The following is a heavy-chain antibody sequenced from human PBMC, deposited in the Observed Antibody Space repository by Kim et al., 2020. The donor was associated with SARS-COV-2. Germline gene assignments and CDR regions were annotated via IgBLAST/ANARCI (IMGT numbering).Heavy chain of an antibody. Sequence: NHTPSLRSRVTISVDTSKNQFSRRLSAVTAADTATYYCARGQLWSSRTFDFWGQGTLVAVSS. D-gene: IGHD5-18*01. V-gene: IGHV4-59*09. J-gene: IGHJ4*02. CDR3: ARGQLWSSRTFDF.